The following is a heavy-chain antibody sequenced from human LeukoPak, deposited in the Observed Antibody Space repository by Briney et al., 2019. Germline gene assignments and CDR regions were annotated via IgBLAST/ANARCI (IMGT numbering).Heavy chain of an antibody. CDR2: ISYDGSNK. Sequence: PGGSLRLSCAASGFTFSSYAMHWVRQAPGKGLEWVAVISYDGSNKYYADSVKGRFTISRDNSKNTLYLQMNSLRAEDTAVYYCADSIAVAGMGWWDYWGQGTLVTVSS. V-gene: IGHV3-30-3*01. CDR3: ADSIAVAGMGWWDY. J-gene: IGHJ4*02. CDR1: GFTFSSYA. D-gene: IGHD6-19*01.